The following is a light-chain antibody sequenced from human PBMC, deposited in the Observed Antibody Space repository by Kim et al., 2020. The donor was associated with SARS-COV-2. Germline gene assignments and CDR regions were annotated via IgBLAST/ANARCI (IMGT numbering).Light chain of an antibody. CDR3: QQYNSDFT. V-gene: IGKV1-5*01. J-gene: IGKJ3*01. CDR2: DAS. CDR1: QTISNW. Sequence: SASVGDRVTFTCRASQTISNWLAWYQQKPGKPPNLLIYDASSLESGVPSRFSGSGSGTEFTLTISSLQPNDFATYYCQQYNSDFTFGPGTKVDIK.